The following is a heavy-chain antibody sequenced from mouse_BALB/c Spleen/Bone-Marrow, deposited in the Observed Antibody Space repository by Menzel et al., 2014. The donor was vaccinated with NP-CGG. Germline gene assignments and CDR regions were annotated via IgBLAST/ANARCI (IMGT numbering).Heavy chain of an antibody. CDR1: GYTFTSYT. J-gene: IGHJ1*01. V-gene: IGHV1-4*01. D-gene: IGHD1-1*01. CDR3: AREYYGSSGYFDV. CDR2: INPSSGYT. Sequence: VQLQQSGAELARPGASVKMSCKASGYTFTSYTMHWVKQRPGQGLEWIGYINPSSGYTNYNQKFKDKATLTADKSSSTAYMQLSSLTSEDSAVDYCAREYYGSSGYFDVWGAGTTVTVSS.